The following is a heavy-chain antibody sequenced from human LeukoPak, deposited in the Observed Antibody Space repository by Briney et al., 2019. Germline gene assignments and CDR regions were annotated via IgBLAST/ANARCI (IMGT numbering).Heavy chain of an antibody. Sequence: PSETLSLTCTVSGVSISSSNSYWGWIRQPPGKGLEWIGSIYYSGSTYYNPSLKSRVTISVDTSKNQFSLKLSSVTAADTAVYYCARVSEDNWNLQPRDGVDYWGQGTLVTVSS. D-gene: IGHD1-20*01. CDR1: GVSISSSNSY. J-gene: IGHJ4*02. V-gene: IGHV4-39*07. CDR2: IYYSGST. CDR3: ARVSEDNWNLQPRDGVDY.